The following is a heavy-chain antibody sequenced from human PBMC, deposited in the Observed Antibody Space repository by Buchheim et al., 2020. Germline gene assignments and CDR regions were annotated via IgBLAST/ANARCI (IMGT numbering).Heavy chain of an antibody. Sequence: QVQLQESGPGLVKPSETLSLTCTVSGGSITSHYWTWIRQPPGKGLEWIGYISYSGSTKYNPSLKSRVTISVDTSKNQLSLKLNSVTAADTAVYYCARFRVGGTGPPLYYHYGMDVWGQGTT. J-gene: IGHJ6*02. CDR3: ARFRVGGTGPPLYYHYGMDV. CDR1: GGSITSHY. V-gene: IGHV4-59*11. CDR2: ISYSGST. D-gene: IGHD1-14*01.